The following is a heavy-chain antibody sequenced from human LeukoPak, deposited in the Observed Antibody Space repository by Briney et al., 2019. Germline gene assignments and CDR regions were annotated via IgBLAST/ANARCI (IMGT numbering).Heavy chain of an antibody. CDR1: GYTFTSYD. CDR2: MNPNSGNT. V-gene: IGHV1-8*01. CDR3: AVKVGSSSALHYMDV. D-gene: IGHD6-6*01. J-gene: IGHJ6*03. Sequence: ASVKVSCKASGYTFTSYDINWVRQATGQGLEWMGWMNPNSGNTGYAQKFQGRVTMTRNTPISTAYMELSSLRSEDTAVYYCAVKVGSSSALHYMDVWGKGTTVTVSS.